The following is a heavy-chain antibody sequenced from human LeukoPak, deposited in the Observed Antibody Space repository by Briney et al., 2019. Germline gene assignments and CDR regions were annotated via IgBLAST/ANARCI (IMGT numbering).Heavy chain of an antibody. CDR3: AKQLGYCSDGSCYFSY. Sequence: PGGSLRLSCAASGFTFSSSAMSRVRQAPGKGLEWVSAISNNGGYTYYADSVQGRFTISRDNSKSTLCLQMNSLRAEDTAVYYCAKQLGYCSDGSCYFSYWGQGTLVTVSS. D-gene: IGHD2-15*01. V-gene: IGHV3-23*01. CDR1: GFTFSSSA. CDR2: ISNNGGYT. J-gene: IGHJ4*02.